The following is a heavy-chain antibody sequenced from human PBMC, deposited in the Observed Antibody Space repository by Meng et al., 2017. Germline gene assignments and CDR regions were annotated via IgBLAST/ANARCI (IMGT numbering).Heavy chain of an antibody. CDR2: ISGSGGST. J-gene: IGHJ4*02. Sequence: GSLKISCAASGFTFSSYAMSWVRQAPGKGLEWVSAISGSGGSTYYADSVKGRFTISRDNSKNTLYLQMNSLRAEDTAVYYCAKHAQWLVLWDFDYWGQGTLVTVSS. CDR1: GFTFSSYA. CDR3: AKHAQWLVLWDFDY. D-gene: IGHD6-19*01. V-gene: IGHV3-23*01.